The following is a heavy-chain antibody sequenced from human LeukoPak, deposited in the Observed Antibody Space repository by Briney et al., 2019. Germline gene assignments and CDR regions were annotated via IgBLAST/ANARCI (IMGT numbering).Heavy chain of an antibody. D-gene: IGHD2-15*01. Sequence: GGSLRLSCAASGFTFSTYSMNWVRQAPGKGLEWVSYISSTSVSVYYADSVQGRFTISRDDVENSLYLQMNSLRDEDTAVYYCASIEDENFDCWGQGTLVTVSS. CDR1: GFTFSTYS. CDR2: ISSTSVSV. J-gene: IGHJ4*02. V-gene: IGHV3-48*02. CDR3: ASIEDENFDC.